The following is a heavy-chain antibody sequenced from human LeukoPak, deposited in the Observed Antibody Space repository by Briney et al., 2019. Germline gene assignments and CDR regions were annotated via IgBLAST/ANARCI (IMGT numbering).Heavy chain of an antibody. D-gene: IGHD3-22*01. CDR3: ARSQSFLNYYDRSGYYY. J-gene: IGHJ4*02. CDR1: GFTFSDYY. CDR2: ISHNGDTV. Sequence: GGSLRLSCAASGFTFSDYYMSWFRQAPGKGLEWVSYISHNGDTVCYADSVKGRFTVSRDNAKNSLYLQMNSLRAEDTALYYCARSQSFLNYYDRSGYYYWGQGTLVTAAS. V-gene: IGHV3-11*01.